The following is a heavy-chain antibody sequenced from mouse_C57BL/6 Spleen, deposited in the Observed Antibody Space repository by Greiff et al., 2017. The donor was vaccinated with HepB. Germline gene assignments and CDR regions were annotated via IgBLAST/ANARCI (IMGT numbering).Heavy chain of an antibody. D-gene: IGHD1-1*01. CDR3: ASASYYGSSYDFDY. CDR1: GYTFTSYW. CDR2: INPSNGGT. Sequence: QVHVKQPGTELVKPGASVKLSCKASGYTFTSYWMHWVKQRPGQGLEWIGNINPSNGGTNYNEKFKSKATLTVDKSSSTAYMQLSSLTSEDSAVYYCASASYYGSSYDFDYWGQGTTLTVSS. V-gene: IGHV1-53*01. J-gene: IGHJ2*01.